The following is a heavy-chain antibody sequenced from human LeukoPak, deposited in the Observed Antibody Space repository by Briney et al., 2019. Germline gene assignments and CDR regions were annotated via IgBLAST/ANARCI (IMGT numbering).Heavy chain of an antibody. CDR1: GFTFSSYE. D-gene: IGHD3-22*01. J-gene: IGHJ4*02. Sequence: GGSLRLSCAASGFTFSSYEMNWVRQAPGKGLEWVSYISSSGSTIYYADSVKGRFTISRDNAKNSLYLQMNSLRAEGTAVYYCAKDGRGTMIVGGHFDYWGQGTLVTVSS. CDR3: AKDGRGTMIVGGHFDY. V-gene: IGHV3-48*03. CDR2: ISSSGSTI.